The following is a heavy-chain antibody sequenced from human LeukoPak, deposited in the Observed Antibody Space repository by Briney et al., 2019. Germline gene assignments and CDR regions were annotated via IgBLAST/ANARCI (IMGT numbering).Heavy chain of an antibody. CDR2: IWYDGSNK. CDR3: ARDSGSCRGCAFDI. V-gene: IGHV3-33*01. J-gene: IGHJ3*02. D-gene: IGHD1-26*01. CDR1: GFTFSSYG. Sequence: GGSLRLSCAASGFTFSSYGMHWVRQAPGKGLEWVAVIWYDGSNKYYADSVKGRFTISRDDSKNTLYLQMNSLRAEDTAVYYCARDSGSCRGCAFDIWGQGTVVTVSS.